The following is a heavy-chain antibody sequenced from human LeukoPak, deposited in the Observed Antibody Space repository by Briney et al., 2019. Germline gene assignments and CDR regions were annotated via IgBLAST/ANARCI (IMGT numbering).Heavy chain of an antibody. CDR3: ATGPSGMVRGVMRNWFDP. CDR2: FDPEDGET. Sequence: ASVKVSCKVSGYTLTELSMHWVRQAPGKGLEWMGGFDPEDGETIYAQKFQGRVTMTEDTSTDTAYMELSSLRSEDTAVYYCATGPSGMVRGVMRNWFDPWGQGTLVTVSS. D-gene: IGHD3-10*01. V-gene: IGHV1-24*01. CDR1: GYTLTELS. J-gene: IGHJ5*02.